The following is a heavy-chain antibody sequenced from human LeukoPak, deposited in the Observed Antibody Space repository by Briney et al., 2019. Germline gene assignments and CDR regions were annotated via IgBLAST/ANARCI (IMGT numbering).Heavy chain of an antibody. CDR1: GFSLSTSGVG. D-gene: IGHD3-22*01. J-gene: IGHJ4*02. Sequence: SGPTLVKPRQTLTLTCTFSGFSLSTSGVGVGWIRQPPGKALERLALIYWNDDKRYSPSLKSRLTITKDTSKNQVVLTMTNMDPVDTATYYCAHSLSGNYYDSSGYPYYFDYWGQGTLVTVSS. V-gene: IGHV2-5*01. CDR2: IYWNDDK. CDR3: AHSLSGNYYDSSGYPYYFDY.